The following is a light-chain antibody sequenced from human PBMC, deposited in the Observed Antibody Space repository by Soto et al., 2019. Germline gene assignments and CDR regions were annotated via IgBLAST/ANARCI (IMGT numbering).Light chain of an antibody. CDR3: QQDYSTRTWT. J-gene: IGKJ1*01. Sequence: DIVMTQSPDSLAVSLGERVTINCKSSPSVLYSSNNKHYLSWYQQKPRQPPKLLIYWASTRKSRVTDRFSGIGYGTYVTHTISSRQAENVAVYYCQQDYSTRTWTFGQRTKVEIK. CDR1: PSVLYSSNNKHY. V-gene: IGKV4-1*01. CDR2: WAS.